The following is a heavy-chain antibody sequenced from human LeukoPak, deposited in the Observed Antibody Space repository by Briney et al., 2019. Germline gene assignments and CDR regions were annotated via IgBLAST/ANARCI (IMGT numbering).Heavy chain of an antibody. CDR3: ARGGECSGGSCYIPYYYYYYYYMDV. D-gene: IGHD2-15*01. CDR1: GYTFTSYD. Sequence: ASVKVSCKGSGYTFTSYDINWVRQATGQGLEWMGWMNPNSGNTGYAQKFQGRVTMTRNTSISTAYMELSSLRSEDTAVYYCARGGECSGGSCYIPYYYYYYYYMDVWGKGTTVTVSS. J-gene: IGHJ6*03. V-gene: IGHV1-8*01. CDR2: MNPNSGNT.